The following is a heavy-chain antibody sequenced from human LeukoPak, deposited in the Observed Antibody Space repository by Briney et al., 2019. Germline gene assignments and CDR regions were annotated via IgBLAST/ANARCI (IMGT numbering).Heavy chain of an antibody. D-gene: IGHD5-12*01. Sequence: PGGSLRLSCAASGFTVSSNYMSWVRQAPGKGLEWVSTISGSGGSTYYADSVKGRFTISRDNSKNTLYLQMNSLRAEDTAVYYCAPDPNKWLRNYWGQGTLVTVSS. J-gene: IGHJ4*02. V-gene: IGHV3-23*01. CDR3: APDPNKWLRNY. CDR1: GFTVSSNY. CDR2: ISGSGGST.